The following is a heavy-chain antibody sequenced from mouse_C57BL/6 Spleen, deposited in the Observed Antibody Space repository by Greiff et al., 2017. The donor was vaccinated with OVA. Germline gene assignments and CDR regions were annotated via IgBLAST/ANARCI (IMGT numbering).Heavy chain of an antibody. Sequence: VQLQQSGAELVRPGASVPLSCKASGYTFTDYEMHWVKQTPVHGLEWIGAIDPETGGTAYNQKFKGKAILTADKSSSTAYMELRSLTSEDSAVYYCTRWAAQATDWGQGTTLTVSS. D-gene: IGHD3-2*02. CDR1: GYTFTDYE. CDR2: IDPETGGT. V-gene: IGHV1-15*01. CDR3: TRWAAQATD. J-gene: IGHJ2*01.